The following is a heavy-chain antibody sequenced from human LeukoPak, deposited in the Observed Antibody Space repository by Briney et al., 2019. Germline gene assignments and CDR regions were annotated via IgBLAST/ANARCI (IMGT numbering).Heavy chain of an antibody. D-gene: IGHD5-18*01. CDR2: IYPYDTET. J-gene: IGHJ4*02. CDR1: GYRFTGFW. Sequence: GESLKIPCKASGYRFTGFWIGWVRQMPGKGLEWMGIIYPYDTETRYSPSFQDQFTISADKSTSTAYLQWSSLKASDTAMYYCARHIGYSAWNPDYWGQGTLVTVSS. CDR3: ARHIGYSAWNPDY. V-gene: IGHV5-51*01.